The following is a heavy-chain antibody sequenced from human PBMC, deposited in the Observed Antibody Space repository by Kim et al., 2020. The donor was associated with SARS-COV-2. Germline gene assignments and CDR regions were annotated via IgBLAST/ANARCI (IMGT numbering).Heavy chain of an antibody. CDR3: AKVVVPAAWWWFDP. V-gene: IGHV3-30*18. CDR2: ISYDGSNK. Sequence: GGSLRLSCAASGFTFSSYGMHWVRQAPGKGLEWVAVISYDGSNKYYADSVKGRFTISRDNSKNTLYLQMNSLRAEDTAVYYCAKVVVPAAWWWFDPWGQG. J-gene: IGHJ5*02. D-gene: IGHD2-2*01. CDR1: GFTFSSYG.